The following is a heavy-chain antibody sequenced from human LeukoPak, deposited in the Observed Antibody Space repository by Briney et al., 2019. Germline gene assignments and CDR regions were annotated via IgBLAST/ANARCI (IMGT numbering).Heavy chain of an antibody. J-gene: IGHJ4*02. CDR2: ISWNSGSI. Sequence: PGRSLRLSCAASGFTFDDYAMHWVRHAPGKGLEWVSGISWNSGSIDYADSVKGRFTISRDNAKNSLYLQMNSLRAEDTALYYCAKGGMTTVTTLDYWGQGTLVTVSS. V-gene: IGHV3-9*01. CDR3: AKGGMTTVTTLDY. D-gene: IGHD4-11*01. CDR1: GFTFDDYA.